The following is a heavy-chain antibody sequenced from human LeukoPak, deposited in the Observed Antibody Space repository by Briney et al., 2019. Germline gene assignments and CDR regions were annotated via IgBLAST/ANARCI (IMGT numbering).Heavy chain of an antibody. CDR1: GGSISSYY. CDR2: IYTSGST. J-gene: IGHJ5*02. V-gene: IGHV4-4*07. CDR3: ARDLNIAAAGSDWFDP. D-gene: IGHD6-13*01. Sequence: SETLSLTCTVSGGSISSYYWSWIRQPAGKGLEWIGRIYTSGSTNYNPSLKSRVTISVDTSKNQFSLKLSSVTAADTAVYYCARDLNIAAAGSDWFDPWGQGTLVTVSS.